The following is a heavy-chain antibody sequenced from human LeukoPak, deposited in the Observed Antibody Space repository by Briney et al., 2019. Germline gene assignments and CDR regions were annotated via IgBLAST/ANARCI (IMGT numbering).Heavy chain of an antibody. CDR1: GYTFSSYS. CDR2: TSSSSSYI. J-gene: IGHJ6*02. D-gene: IGHD4-11*01. V-gene: IGHV3-21*01. CDR3: ARGSNYYGMDV. Sequence: GGSLRLSCAASGYTFSSYSVNWVRQAPGKGLEWVSSTSSSSSYIYYADSVKGRFTISRDNAKNSLYLQMNSLRAEDTAVYYCARGSNYYGMDVWGQGTTVTVSS.